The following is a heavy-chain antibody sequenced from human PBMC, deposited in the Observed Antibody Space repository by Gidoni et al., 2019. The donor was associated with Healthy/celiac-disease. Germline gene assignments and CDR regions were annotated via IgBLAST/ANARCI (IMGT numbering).Heavy chain of an antibody. Sequence: HVQLVPSGAEVKKPGASVKVSCKASGYTFTSYGISWLLQAPGQGLEWMGWISEYNGKTNYAQKLQGRVTMTTDTSTSTAYMELRSLRSDDTAVYYWARVTTAHFDLWGRGTLVTVCS. CDR1: GYTFTSYG. J-gene: IGHJ2*01. V-gene: IGHV1-18*04. D-gene: IGHD4-4*01. CDR3: ARVTTAHFDL. CDR2: ISEYNGKT.